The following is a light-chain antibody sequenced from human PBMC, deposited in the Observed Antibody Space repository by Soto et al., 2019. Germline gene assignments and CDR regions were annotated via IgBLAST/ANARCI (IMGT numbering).Light chain of an antibody. Sequence: EIVLTQSPATLSLSPGERATLSCRASQSVSSYLAWYQQKPGQAPRLLIYDASNRATGIPARFSGSGSGTDFTLTISSLEPEDFAVYYCQQRSSWWYTFGQGTKLEIK. CDR1: QSVSSY. CDR2: DAS. V-gene: IGKV3-11*01. J-gene: IGKJ2*01. CDR3: QQRSSWWYT.